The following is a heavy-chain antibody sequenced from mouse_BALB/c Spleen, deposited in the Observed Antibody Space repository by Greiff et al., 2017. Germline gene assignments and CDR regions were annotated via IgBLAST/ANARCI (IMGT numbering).Heavy chain of an antibody. CDR1: GFNIKDSY. V-gene: IGHV14-3*02. J-gene: IGHJ4*01. D-gene: IGHD1-2*01. Sequence: EVQLQQSGAELVKPGASVKLSCTASGFNIKDSYMPWVKQRPEQGLEWIGRIDPANGNTKYDPKFQGKATITADTSSNTAYLQLSSLTSEDTAVYYCARMAAKAMDYWGQGTSVTVSS. CDR3: ARMAAKAMDY. CDR2: IDPANGNT.